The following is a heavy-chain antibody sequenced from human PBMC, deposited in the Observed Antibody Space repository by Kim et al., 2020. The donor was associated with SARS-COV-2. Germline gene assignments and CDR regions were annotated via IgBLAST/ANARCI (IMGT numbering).Heavy chain of an antibody. CDR2: INTGNGNT. V-gene: IGHV1-3*04. J-gene: IGHJ5*02. CDR3: AKSFDFLIAPDAA. CDR1: GYTFTTYS. D-gene: IGHD3-3*01. Sequence: ASVKVSCKASGYTFTTYSMHWVRQAPGQRLEWMGWINTGNGNTKYSQKFQGRVTITRDAPASTAYMELSSLRSEDTAMYYCAKSFDFLIAPDAAWGQGTLVTVSS.